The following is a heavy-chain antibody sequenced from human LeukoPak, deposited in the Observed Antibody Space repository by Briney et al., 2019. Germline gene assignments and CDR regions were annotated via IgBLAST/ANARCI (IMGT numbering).Heavy chain of an antibody. J-gene: IGHJ4*02. D-gene: IGHD3-22*01. CDR1: GGSICSYY. CDR3: AGYYDSSGFDY. Sequence: PSETLSLTCTVSGGSICSYYWSWIRQPPGKGLEWIGYIYYSGSTNYNPSLKSRVTISVDTSKNQFSLKLSSVTAADTAVYYCAGYYDSSGFDYWGQGTLVTVSS. V-gene: IGHV4-59*01. CDR2: IYYSGST.